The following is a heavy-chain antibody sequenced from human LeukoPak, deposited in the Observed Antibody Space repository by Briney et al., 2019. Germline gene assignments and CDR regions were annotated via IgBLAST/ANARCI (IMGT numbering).Heavy chain of an antibody. J-gene: IGHJ5*02. CDR3: AAGIGYCSGGSCYWFDP. CDR2: INHSGST. D-gene: IGHD2-15*01. Sequence: SETLSLTCAVYGGSFSGYYWSWIRQPPGKGLEWIGEINHSGSTNYNPSLKSRVTISVDTSKNQFSLKLSPVTAADTAVYYCAAGIGYCSGGSCYWFDPWGQGTLVTVSS. V-gene: IGHV4-34*01. CDR1: GGSFSGYY.